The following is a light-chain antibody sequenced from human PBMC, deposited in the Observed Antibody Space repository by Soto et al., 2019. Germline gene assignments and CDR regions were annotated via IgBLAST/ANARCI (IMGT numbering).Light chain of an antibody. CDR3: CSYAGSPFV. J-gene: IGLJ1*01. Sequence: QSVLTQPRSVSGSPGQSVTISCTGTSSEVGGYNYVSWYQQHPGKAPKLMIYDVSKQPSGVPDRFSGSKSGNTASLTISGLQAEDEADYYCCSYAGSPFVFGTGTKVTVL. V-gene: IGLV2-11*01. CDR2: DVS. CDR1: SSEVGGYNY.